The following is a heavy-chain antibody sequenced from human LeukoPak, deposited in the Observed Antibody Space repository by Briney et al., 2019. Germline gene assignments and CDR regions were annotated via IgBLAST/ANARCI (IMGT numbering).Heavy chain of an antibody. J-gene: IGHJ6*02. D-gene: IGHD1-26*01. CDR1: GFTVSSNY. V-gene: IGHV3-53*04. CDR3: ASLSSGSSHYYYYGMDV. Sequence: PGGSLRLSCAASGFTVSSNYMSWVRQAPGKGLEWVSVIYSGGSTYYADPVKGRFTISRHNSKNTLYLQMNSLRAEDTAVYYCASLSSGSSHYYYYGMDVWGQGTTVTVSS. CDR2: IYSGGST.